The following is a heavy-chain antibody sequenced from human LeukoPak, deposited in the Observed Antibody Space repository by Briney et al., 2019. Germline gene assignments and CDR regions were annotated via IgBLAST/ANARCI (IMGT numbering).Heavy chain of an antibody. CDR3: AKSVLRFLEWLSPDY. D-gene: IGHD3-3*01. CDR1: GFTFSSYA. J-gene: IGHJ4*02. V-gene: IGHV3-23*01. Sequence: GGSLRLSCAASGFTFSSYAMSWVRQSPGKGLEWVSAISGSGGSTYYADSVKGRFTISRDNSKNTLYLQMNSLRAEDTAVYYCAKSVLRFLEWLSPDYWGQGTLVTVSS. CDR2: ISGSGGST.